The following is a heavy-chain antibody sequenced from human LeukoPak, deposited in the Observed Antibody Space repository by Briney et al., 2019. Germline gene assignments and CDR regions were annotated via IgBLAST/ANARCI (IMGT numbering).Heavy chain of an antibody. J-gene: IGHJ4*02. CDR3: ARVPTYYYDSSGYSDY. Sequence: GGSLRLSCAASGFTFSSYSMNWVRQAPGKGLEWVSSISSSSSYIYYAGSVKGRFTISRDNAKNSLYLQMNSLRAEDTAVYYCARVPTYYYDSSGYSDYWGQGTLVTVSS. V-gene: IGHV3-21*01. CDR1: GFTFSSYS. D-gene: IGHD3-22*01. CDR2: ISSSSSYI.